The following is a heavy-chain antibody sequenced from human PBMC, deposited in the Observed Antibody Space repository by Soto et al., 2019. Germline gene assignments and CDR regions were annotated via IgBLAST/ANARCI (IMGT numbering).Heavy chain of an antibody. J-gene: IGHJ4*02. D-gene: IGHD6-25*01. CDR1: GYTFTTYD. V-gene: IGHV1-8*01. CDR3: ARRKERSGPTYFDY. Sequence: QVQLVQSGAEVNKPGASVKISCKASGYTFTTYDINWVRQATGQGLEWMGWMNPNNGKTGYAQKFQGRVTMTRDTSISTVYLELSSVRSEDTAVYYCARRKERSGPTYFDYWGQGTLVTVSS. CDR2: MNPNNGKT.